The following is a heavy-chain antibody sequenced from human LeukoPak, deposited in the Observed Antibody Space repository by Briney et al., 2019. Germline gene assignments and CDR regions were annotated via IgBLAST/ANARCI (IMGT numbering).Heavy chain of an antibody. CDR1: GYTFTSYA. D-gene: IGHD4-23*01. CDR3: ARDYGGNYYYYYMDV. J-gene: IGHJ6*03. Sequence: GASVKVSCKASGYTFTSYAMNWVRQAPRQGLEWMGWINTNTGNPTYAQGFTGRFVFSLDTSVSTAYLQISSLKAEDTAVYYCARDYGGNYYYYYMDVWGKGTTVTVSS. CDR2: INTNTGNP. V-gene: IGHV7-4-1*02.